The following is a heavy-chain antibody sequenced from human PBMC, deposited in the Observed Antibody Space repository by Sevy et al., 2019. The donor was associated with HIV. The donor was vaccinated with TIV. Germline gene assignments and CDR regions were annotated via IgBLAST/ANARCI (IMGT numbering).Heavy chain of an antibody. V-gene: IGHV3-23*01. CDR3: VRNGGAYDSGFDP. CDR2: ISGSGGST. J-gene: IGHJ5*02. Sequence: GGSLRLSCAASGFTFSSYAMSWVRQAPGKGLEWVSAISGSGGSTYYADSVKGRFTISRDNSKNTLYLQMNSLRAEDTAVYYCVRNGGAYDSGFDPWGQGTLVTVSS. CDR1: GFTFSSYA. D-gene: IGHD3-22*01.